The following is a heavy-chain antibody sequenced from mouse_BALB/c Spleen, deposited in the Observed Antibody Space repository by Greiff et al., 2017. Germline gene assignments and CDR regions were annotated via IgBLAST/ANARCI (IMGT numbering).Heavy chain of an antibody. D-gene: IGHD1-1*01. V-gene: IGHV5-6-5*01. CDR2: ISSGGST. CDR3: ATYYGFDY. CDR1: GFTFSSYA. J-gene: IGHJ2*01. Sequence: DVHLVESGGGLVKPGGSLKLSCAASGFTFSSYAMSWVRQTPEKRLEWVASISSGGSTYYPDSVKGRFTISRDNARNILYLQMSSLRSEDTAMYYCATYYGFDYWGQGTTLTVSS.